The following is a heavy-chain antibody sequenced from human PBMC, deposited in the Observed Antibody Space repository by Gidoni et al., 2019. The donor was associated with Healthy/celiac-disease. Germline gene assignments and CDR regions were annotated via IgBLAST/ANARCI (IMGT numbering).Heavy chain of an antibody. CDR3: ARGEGTTVGATSSDY. Sequence: QVQLVQSGAEVKKPGSSVKVSCQASGGTFSSYAISWVRQAPGKGLEWMGGISPIFGTANYAQKFQGRVTITADESTSTAYMELSSLRSEDTAVYYCARGEGTTVGATSSDYWGQGTLVTVSS. CDR1: GGTFSSYA. CDR2: ISPIFGTA. D-gene: IGHD1-26*01. V-gene: IGHV1-69*01. J-gene: IGHJ4*02.